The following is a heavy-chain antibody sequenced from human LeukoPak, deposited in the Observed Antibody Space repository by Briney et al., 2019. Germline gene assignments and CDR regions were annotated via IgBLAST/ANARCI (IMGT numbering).Heavy chain of an antibody. D-gene: IGHD3-22*01. Sequence: GGSLRLSCAASGFTFSSYSMNWVRQAPGKGLEWVSYISSSSTIYYADSVKGRFTISRDNSKNTLYLQMNSLRAEDTAVYYCYIPYYDTSAYKGYWGQGTLVTVSS. CDR1: GFTFSSYS. CDR3: YIPYYDTSAYKGY. V-gene: IGHV3-48*01. J-gene: IGHJ4*02. CDR2: ISSSSTI.